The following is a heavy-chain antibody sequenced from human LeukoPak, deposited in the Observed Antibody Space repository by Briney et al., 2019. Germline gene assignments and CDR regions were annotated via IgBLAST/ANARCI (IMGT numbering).Heavy chain of an antibody. D-gene: IGHD3-10*01. CDR2: ISGSGGST. J-gene: IGHJ4*02. CDR3: AKDGISGGGSGTWDC. V-gene: IGHV3-23*01. Sequence: GGSLRLSCAASGFTFSSYAMSWVRQAPGKGLEWVSAISGSGGSTYYADSVKGRFTISRDNSKNTLYLQMNSLRAEDTAVYYCAKDGISGGGSGTWDCWGQGTLVTVSS. CDR1: GFTFSSYA.